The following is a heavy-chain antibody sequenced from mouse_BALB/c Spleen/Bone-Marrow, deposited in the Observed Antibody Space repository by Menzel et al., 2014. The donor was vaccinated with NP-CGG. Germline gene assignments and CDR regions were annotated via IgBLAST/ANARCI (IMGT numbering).Heavy chain of an antibody. CDR3: ARGLRGYAMDY. V-gene: IGHV5-12-2*01. Sequence: EVQLVESGGGLVQPGGSLKLSCAASGFTFSSYTMSWVRQTPEKRLEWVAYISNGGGSTYYPDTVKGRFTISRDNAKNTLYLQMSSRKSEDTAMYYCARGLRGYAMDYWGQGTSVTVSS. CDR2: ISNGGGST. CDR1: GFTFSSYT. J-gene: IGHJ4*01. D-gene: IGHD2-4*01.